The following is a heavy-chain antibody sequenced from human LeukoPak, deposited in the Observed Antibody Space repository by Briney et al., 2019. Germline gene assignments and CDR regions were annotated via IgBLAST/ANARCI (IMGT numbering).Heavy chain of an antibody. Sequence: GASVKVSCKASGGTFSSYAISWVRQAPGQGLEWMGEIIPIFGTANYAQKFKGRVTITADESTSTAYMELSSLRSEDTAVYYCARVGGNWNLDYWGQGTLVTVSS. CDR2: IIPIFGTA. CDR1: GGTFSSYA. V-gene: IGHV1-69*13. D-gene: IGHD1-20*01. CDR3: ARVGGNWNLDY. J-gene: IGHJ4*02.